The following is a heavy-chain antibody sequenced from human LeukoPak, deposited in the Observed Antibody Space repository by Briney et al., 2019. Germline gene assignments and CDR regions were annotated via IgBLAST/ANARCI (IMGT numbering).Heavy chain of an antibody. CDR2: IFRGGST. D-gene: IGHD3-3*01. J-gene: IGHJ4*02. Sequence: GSLRLSCEVSGFPLRSFSMIWVRQAPGKGLEWIGRIFRGGSTSYNPSLMSRLTMSMDTSKNQFSLQLTSVTAADTAVYYCARYDSRGSGSTQLEYWGQGILVTISS. CDR1: GFPLRSFS. CDR3: ARYDSRGSGSTQLEY. V-gene: IGHV4-55*02.